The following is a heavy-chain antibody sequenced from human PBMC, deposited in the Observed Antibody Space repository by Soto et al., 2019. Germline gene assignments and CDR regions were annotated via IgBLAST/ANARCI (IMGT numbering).Heavy chain of an antibody. CDR2: IGTAGDT. D-gene: IGHD6-25*01. Sequence: PGGSLRLSCAASGFTFSSYDMHWVRQATGKGLEWVSAIGTAGDTYYPGSVKGRFTISRENAKNSLYLQMNSLRAGDTAVYYCARVQGSAGAFDIWGQGTMVTVSS. CDR1: GFTFSSYD. V-gene: IGHV3-13*01. J-gene: IGHJ3*02. CDR3: ARVQGSAGAFDI.